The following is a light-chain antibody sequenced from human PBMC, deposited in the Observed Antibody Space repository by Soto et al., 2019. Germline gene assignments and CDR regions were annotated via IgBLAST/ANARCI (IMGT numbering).Light chain of an antibody. Sequence: DIVLTQSPGTLSLSPGERATLSCRASQSISSSYLAWYQQRPGQAPRLLIYGASSSATGIPDRFSGSGSGTDFTLTISRLEPEDFAVYYCQQRKTFGQGTNLEIK. CDR2: GAS. CDR1: QSISSSY. V-gene: IGKV3-20*01. J-gene: IGKJ2*01. CDR3: QQRKT.